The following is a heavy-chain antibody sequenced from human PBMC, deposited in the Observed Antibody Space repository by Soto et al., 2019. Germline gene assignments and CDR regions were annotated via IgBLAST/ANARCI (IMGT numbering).Heavy chain of an antibody. CDR3: ARVAIVVVPAAYYYGMDV. CDR1: GGSVSSGSYY. D-gene: IGHD2-2*03. CDR2: IYYSGST. Sequence: PSETLSLTCTVSGGSVSSGSYYWSWIRQPPGKGLEWIGYIYYSGSTNYNPSLKSRVTISVDTSKNRFSLKLSSVTAADTAVYYCARVAIVVVPAAYYYGMDVWGQGTTVTVSS. V-gene: IGHV4-61*01. J-gene: IGHJ6*02.